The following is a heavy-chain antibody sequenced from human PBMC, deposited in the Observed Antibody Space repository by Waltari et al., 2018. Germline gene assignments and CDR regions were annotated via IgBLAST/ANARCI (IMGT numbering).Heavy chain of an antibody. CDR2: ISSSGSTI. CDR3: ASPTRYSSSPGSV. D-gene: IGHD6-6*01. V-gene: IGHV3-48*03. Sequence: EVQLVESGGGLVQPGGSLRLSCAASGFTFSSYEMNWVRPAPGKGLEWVSYISSSGSTIYYADSVKGRFTISRDNAKNSLYLQMNSLRAEDTAVYYCASPTRYSSSPGSVWGQGTLVTVSS. J-gene: IGHJ4*02. CDR1: GFTFSSYE.